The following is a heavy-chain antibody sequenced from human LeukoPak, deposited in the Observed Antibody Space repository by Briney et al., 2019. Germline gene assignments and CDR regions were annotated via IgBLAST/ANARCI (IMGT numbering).Heavy chain of an antibody. J-gene: IGHJ4*02. V-gene: IGHV3-23*01. Sequence: PGGSLRLSCAASGFTLSSYTVSWVRQAPGKGLEWVSAISGSGGSTYYADSVKGRFTISRDNSKNTLYLQMNSLRAEDTAVYYCAKDRKLGTYFDYWGQGTLVTVSS. CDR1: GFTLSSYT. D-gene: IGHD7-27*01. CDR2: ISGSGGST. CDR3: AKDRKLGTYFDY.